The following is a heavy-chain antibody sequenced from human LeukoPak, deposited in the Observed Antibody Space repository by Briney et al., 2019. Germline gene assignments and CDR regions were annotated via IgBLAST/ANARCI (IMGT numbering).Heavy chain of an antibody. V-gene: IGHV1-18*01. Sequence: ASVKVSCKASGYTFTSYGISWVRQAPGQGLEWMGWISAYNGNTNYAQKLQGRVTMTTDTSTSTAYMELSSLRSEDTAVYYCASTIITMVRGVITGYAFDYWGQGTLVTVSS. J-gene: IGHJ4*02. D-gene: IGHD3-10*01. CDR1: GYTFTSYG. CDR3: ASTIITMVRGVITGYAFDY. CDR2: ISAYNGNT.